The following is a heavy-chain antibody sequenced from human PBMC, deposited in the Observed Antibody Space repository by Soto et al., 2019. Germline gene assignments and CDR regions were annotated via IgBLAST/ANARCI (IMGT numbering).Heavy chain of an antibody. CDR2: ISYDGSNK. J-gene: IGHJ4*02. CDR3: AKQGYCSSTSCYTELDY. CDR1: GFTFSSYA. D-gene: IGHD2-2*02. V-gene: IGHV3-30*04. Sequence: QVQLVESGGGVVQPGRSLRLSCAASGFTFSSYAMHWVRQAPGKGLEWVAVISYDGSNKYYADSVKGRFTISRDNSKNTLYLQMNSLRAEDTAVYYCAKQGYCSSTSCYTELDYWGQGTLVTVSS.